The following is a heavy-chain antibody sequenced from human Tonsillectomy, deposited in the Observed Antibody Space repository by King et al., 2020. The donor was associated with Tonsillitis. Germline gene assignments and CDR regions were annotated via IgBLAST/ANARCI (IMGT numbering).Heavy chain of an antibody. V-gene: IGHV4-59*01. J-gene: IGHJ4*02. CDR2: IYYSGST. CDR1: GDSISSYY. D-gene: IGHD5-18*01. CDR3: ARAMWGYSYGR. Sequence: VQLQESGPGLVKPSETLSLTCTVSGDSISSYYWSWIRQPPGKGLEWIGYIYYSGSTNYNPSLKSRVTMSLDTSKNQFSLKLSSVTAADTAVYYCARAMWGYSYGRWGQGTLVTVSS.